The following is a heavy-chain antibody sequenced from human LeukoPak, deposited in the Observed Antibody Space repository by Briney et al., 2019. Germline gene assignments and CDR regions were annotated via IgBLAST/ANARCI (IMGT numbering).Heavy chain of an antibody. CDR3: ARVDNWNDGDKLFDY. CDR1: GFTFSSYS. Sequence: KPGGSLRLSCAASGFTFSSYSMNWVRQAPGKGLEWVSSISSRSSYIDYADSLKGRFTISRDNAKNSLYLQMNSLRAEDTALYYCARVDNWNDGDKLFDYWGQGTLVTVSS. D-gene: IGHD1-1*01. V-gene: IGHV3-21*04. J-gene: IGHJ4*02. CDR2: ISSRSSYI.